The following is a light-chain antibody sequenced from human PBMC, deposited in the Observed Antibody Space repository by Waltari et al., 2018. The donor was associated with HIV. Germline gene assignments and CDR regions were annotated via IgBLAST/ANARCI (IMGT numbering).Light chain of an antibody. Sequence: QSGLTQPPSVSGTPGQRLTIPCSGSNSNIGRNFVFWYRQLPGAAPSLLVYRNDERPSGFVDLCSGSLAGASASLVIDRLRGEDEADYYCASWDDGLSGHVFGGGTTVSV. CDR3: ASWDDGLSGHV. CDR2: RND. CDR1: NSNIGRNF. J-gene: IGLJ1*01. V-gene: IGLV1-47*01.